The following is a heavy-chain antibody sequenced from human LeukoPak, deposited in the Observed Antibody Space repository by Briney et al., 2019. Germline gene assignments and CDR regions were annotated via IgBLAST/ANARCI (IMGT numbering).Heavy chain of an antibody. J-gene: IGHJ4*02. Sequence: GASVNCSCHASGYTFTSYVISWVRQAPAPGLEWMGLSGSNNGNTNYAQKLQGRVTMTTDTSTSTAYMELRPLRSAATAVYYCARDVSPVVVVAATRVFDYRGQGTLVTVSS. D-gene: IGHD2-15*01. CDR2: SGSNNGNT. CDR1: GYTFTSYV. CDR3: ARDVSPVVVVAATRVFDY. V-gene: IGHV1-18*01.